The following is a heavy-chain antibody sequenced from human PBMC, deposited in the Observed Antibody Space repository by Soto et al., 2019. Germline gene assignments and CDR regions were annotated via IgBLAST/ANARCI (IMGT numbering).Heavy chain of an antibody. D-gene: IGHD2-2*01. Sequence: VASVRVSCKPSGSTFSSYTISWVRQAPGQGLEWMGRIIPILGIANYAQKFQGRVTITADKSTSTAYMELSSLRSEDTAVYYCARPSTAQSYCSSTSCYADPKYFQHWGQGTLVTSPQ. CDR3: ARPSTAQSYCSSTSCYADPKYFQH. CDR1: GSTFSSYT. J-gene: IGHJ1*01. CDR2: IIPILGIA. V-gene: IGHV1-69*02.